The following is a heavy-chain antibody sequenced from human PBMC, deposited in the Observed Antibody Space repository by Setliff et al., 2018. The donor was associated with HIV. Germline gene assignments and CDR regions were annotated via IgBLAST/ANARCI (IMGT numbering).Heavy chain of an antibody. D-gene: IGHD4-17*01. CDR1: GGTFSSFG. CDR2: IIPIFGTP. CDR3: ARSRTTVTTSVDY. V-gene: IGHV1-69*13. J-gene: IGHJ4*02. Sequence: GASVKVSCKASGGTFSSFGMSWVRQAPGQGLEWMGGIIPIFGTPTYAQKFQGRVTITADEFTTTAYMELSSLRSEDTAVYYCARSRTTVTTSVDYWGQGTLVTVSS.